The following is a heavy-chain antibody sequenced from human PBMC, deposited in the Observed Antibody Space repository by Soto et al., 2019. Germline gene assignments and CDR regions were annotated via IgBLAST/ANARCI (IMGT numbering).Heavy chain of an antibody. V-gene: IGHV4-59*01. CDR1: GGSISSYY. CDR2: IYYSGRT. J-gene: IGHJ5*02. Sequence: SETLSLTCTVSGGSISSYYWSWIRQPPGKGLEWIGYIYYSGRTNSNPSLKSRVTISVDTSKNQFSLKLTSVTAEDTAVYYCAREVSGYSSSWLNWFDPWGQGTLVTVSS. D-gene: IGHD6-13*01. CDR3: AREVSGYSSSWLNWFDP.